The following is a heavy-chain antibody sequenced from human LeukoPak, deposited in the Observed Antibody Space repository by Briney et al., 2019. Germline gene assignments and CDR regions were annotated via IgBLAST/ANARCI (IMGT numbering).Heavy chain of an antibody. Sequence: SETLSLTCAVYGGSFSGYYWSWIRQPPGKGLEWIGEINHSGSTNYNPSLKSRVTISVDTSKNQFSLKLSSVTAADTAVYYCARSSTTGEINDAFDIWGQGTMVTVSS. CDR2: INHSGST. J-gene: IGHJ3*02. D-gene: IGHD1-1*01. CDR1: GGSFSGYY. CDR3: ARSSTTGEINDAFDI. V-gene: IGHV4-34*01.